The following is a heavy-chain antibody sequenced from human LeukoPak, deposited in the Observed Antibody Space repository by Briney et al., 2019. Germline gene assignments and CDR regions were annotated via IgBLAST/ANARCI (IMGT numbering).Heavy chain of an antibody. D-gene: IGHD1-26*01. J-gene: IGHJ4*02. CDR3: ARDLVGATKGDFDY. CDR2: ISSSSSYI. CDR1: GFTFSSYA. V-gene: IGHV3-21*01. Sequence: GGSLRLSCAASGFTFSSYAMNWVRQAPGKGLEWVSSISSSSSYIYYADSVKGRFTISRDNAKNSLYLQMNSLRAEDTAVYYCARDLVGATKGDFDYWGQGTLVTVSS.